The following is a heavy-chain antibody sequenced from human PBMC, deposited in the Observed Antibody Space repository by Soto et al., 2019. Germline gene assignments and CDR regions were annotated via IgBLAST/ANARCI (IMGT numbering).Heavy chain of an antibody. D-gene: IGHD3-22*01. CDR2: IYYSGST. V-gene: IGHV4-39*07. CDR3: ANLARGYYDSSGYSFDY. Sequence: SETLSLTCTVSGGSISSSSYYWGWIRQPPGKGLEWIGSIYYSGSTYYNPSLKSRVTISVDTSKNQFSLKLSSVTAADTAVYYCANLARGYYDSSGYSFDYWGQGTLVTVSS. J-gene: IGHJ4*02. CDR1: GGSISSSSYY.